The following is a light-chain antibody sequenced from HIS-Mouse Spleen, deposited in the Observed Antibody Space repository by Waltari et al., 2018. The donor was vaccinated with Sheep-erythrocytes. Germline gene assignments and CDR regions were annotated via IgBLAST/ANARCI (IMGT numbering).Light chain of an antibody. CDR2: GKN. V-gene: IGLV3-19*01. Sequence: SSELTQDPAVSVALGPTVRITCPGDSLRSYYASWYQQKPGQAPVLVLYGKNNRPSGIPDRFSGSSSGNTASLTITGAQAEDEADYYCNSRDSSGNHLVFGGGTKLTVL. J-gene: IGLJ3*02. CDR1: SLRSYY. CDR3: NSRDSSGNHLV.